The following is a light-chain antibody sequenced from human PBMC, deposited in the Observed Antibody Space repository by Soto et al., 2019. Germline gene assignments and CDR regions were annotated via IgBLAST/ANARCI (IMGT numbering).Light chain of an antibody. CDR1: QCISSD. CDR2: AAS. Sequence: DIELTQSPSFLSPSVGDRVTITSRASQCISSDLASYQKKPGKAPKLLIYAASTLQSGVPSRSRGSVSGTDFTLTSSSRQPEEFAYYYCQQLNSYPRTFGQGTKVEI. CDR3: QQLNSYPRT. V-gene: IGKV1-9*01. J-gene: IGKJ1*01.